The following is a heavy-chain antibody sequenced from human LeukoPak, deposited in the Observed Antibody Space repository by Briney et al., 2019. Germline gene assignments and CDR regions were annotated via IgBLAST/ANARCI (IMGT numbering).Heavy chain of an antibody. Sequence: PSETLSLTCTVSGGSISSYYWSWMRQPPGKGLEWIGYIYTSGSTNYNPSLKSRVTISVDTSKNQFSLKLSSVTAADTAVYCCARWLEGWFDPWGQGTLVTVSS. CDR1: GGSISSYY. J-gene: IGHJ5*02. CDR2: IYTSGST. D-gene: IGHD6-19*01. V-gene: IGHV4-4*09. CDR3: ARWLEGWFDP.